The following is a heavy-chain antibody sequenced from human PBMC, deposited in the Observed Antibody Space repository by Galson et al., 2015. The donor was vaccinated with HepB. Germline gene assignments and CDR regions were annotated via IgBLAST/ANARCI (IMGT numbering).Heavy chain of an antibody. V-gene: IGHV3-74*01. Sequence: SLRLSCAASGFTFSSFWMHWVRQAPGEGLVWVSHINSDGSRTAYADSEKGRFTISRDYAKNTVSLQMSSLRAEDTAVYYCARDPGLGWGSKFDYWGQGTLVTVSS. CDR3: ARDPGLGWGSKFDY. CDR2: INSDGSRT. D-gene: IGHD6-19*01. J-gene: IGHJ4*02. CDR1: GFTFSSFW.